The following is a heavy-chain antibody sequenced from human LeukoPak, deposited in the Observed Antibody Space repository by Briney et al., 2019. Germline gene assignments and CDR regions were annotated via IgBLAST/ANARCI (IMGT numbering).Heavy chain of an antibody. CDR2: IILIFGTA. D-gene: IGHD5-12*01. Sequence: ASVKVSCKASGGTFSSYAISWVRQAPGQGLEWMGGIILIFGTANYAQKFQGRVTITADESTSTAYMELSSLRSEDTAVYYCARGAVATIETYYFDYWGQGTLVTVSS. CDR3: ARGAVATIETYYFDY. CDR1: GGTFSSYA. J-gene: IGHJ4*02. V-gene: IGHV1-69*13.